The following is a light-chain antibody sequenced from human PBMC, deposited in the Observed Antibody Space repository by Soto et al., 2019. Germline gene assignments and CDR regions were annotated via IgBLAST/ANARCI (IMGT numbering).Light chain of an antibody. J-gene: IGKJ2*01. CDR2: DAS. CDR3: QQYDNLPPYT. V-gene: IGKV1-33*01. Sequence: DIQMTQSPSSLSASLGDRVTITCQASRDISVYLNWYQQKPGKPPKLIVYDASNLQTGVPSRFSRSGSETHISFTISSLQPEDIATYYCQQYDNLPPYTFGQGTTLEIK. CDR1: RDISVY.